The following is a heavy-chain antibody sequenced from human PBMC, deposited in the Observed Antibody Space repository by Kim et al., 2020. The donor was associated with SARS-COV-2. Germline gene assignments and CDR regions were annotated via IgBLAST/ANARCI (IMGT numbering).Heavy chain of an antibody. Sequence: SVKVSCKASGGTFSSYAISWVRQAPGQGLEWMGGIIPIFGTANYAQKFQGRVTITADESTSTAYMELSSLRSEDTAVYYCAREGPLPWSGYFSGGYYYFDYWGQGTLVTVSS. CDR2: IIPIFGTA. V-gene: IGHV1-69*13. CDR3: AREGPLPWSGYFSGGYYYFDY. CDR1: GGTFSSYA. D-gene: IGHD3-3*01. J-gene: IGHJ4*02.